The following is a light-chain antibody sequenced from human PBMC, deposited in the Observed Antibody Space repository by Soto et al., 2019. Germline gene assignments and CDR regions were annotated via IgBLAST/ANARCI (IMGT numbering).Light chain of an antibody. J-gene: IGLJ2*01. Sequence: QSALTHPPSASGSPGQSVTISCTGTSSDVGGYNYVSWYQQHPGKAPKLMIYDVSKRPSGVPDRFSGSKSGNTASLTVSGLQAEDEADYYCSSYAGSNGVVFGGGTQLTVL. CDR1: SSDVGGYNY. CDR3: SSYAGSNGVV. V-gene: IGLV2-8*01. CDR2: DVS.